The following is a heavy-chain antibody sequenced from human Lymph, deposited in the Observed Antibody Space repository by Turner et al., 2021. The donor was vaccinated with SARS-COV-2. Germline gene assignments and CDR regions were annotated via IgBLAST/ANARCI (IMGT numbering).Heavy chain of an antibody. CDR1: GYTCTSYD. CDR2: MNPNSGNK. D-gene: IGHD1-26*01. Sequence: VQLVQSGAEVKKPGASVKVSCKAPGYTCTSYDINWVRQATGQGLEWMGWMNPNSGNKGYAQKFQGRVTMTRNTSISTAYMELSSLRSEDTAVYYCARGRYSGGGMDVWGQGTTVTVSS. V-gene: IGHV1-8*02. CDR3: ARGRYSGGGMDV. J-gene: IGHJ6*02.